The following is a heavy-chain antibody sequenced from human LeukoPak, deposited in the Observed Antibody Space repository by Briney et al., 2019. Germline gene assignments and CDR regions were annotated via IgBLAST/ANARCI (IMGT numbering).Heavy chain of an antibody. CDR3: ATIPGYFDY. CDR2: ISSSGSTI. CDR1: GFTFSSNY. V-gene: IGHV3-11*01. J-gene: IGHJ4*02. Sequence: GGSLRLSCAASGFTFSSNYMNWVRQAPGKGLEWVSYISSSGSTIYYADSVKGRFTISRDNAKNSLYLQMNSLRAEDTAVYYCATIPGYFDYWGQGTLVTVSS.